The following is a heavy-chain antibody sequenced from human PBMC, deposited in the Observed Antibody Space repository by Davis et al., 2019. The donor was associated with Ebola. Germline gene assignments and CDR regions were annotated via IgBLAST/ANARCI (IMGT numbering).Heavy chain of an antibody. CDR3: ANTRGDILTGYYLEFDY. D-gene: IGHD3-9*01. J-gene: IGHJ4*02. CDR2: IDWDDDK. Sequence: SGPTLVKPTQTLTLTCTFSGFSLSTSGMCVSWIRQPPGKALEWLALIDWDDDKYYSTPLKTRLTISKDTSKNQVVLTMTNMDPVDTATYYCANTRGDILTGYYLEFDYWGQGTLVTVSS. CDR1: GFSLSTSGMC. V-gene: IGHV2-70*12.